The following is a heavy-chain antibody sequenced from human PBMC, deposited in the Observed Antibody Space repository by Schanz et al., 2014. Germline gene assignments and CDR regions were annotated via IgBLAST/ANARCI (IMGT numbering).Heavy chain of an antibody. CDR3: ARDDKRYFDWLSTFDL. J-gene: IGHJ3*01. V-gene: IGHV3-30*04. Sequence: VQLVESGGGLVQPGRSLRLSCAASGFAFESYAMHWVRQAPGKGLEWVAVTSYDGSQKYYTDSVKGRFTVSRDNSKNTLYLQLNSLRAEDTAVYYCARDDKRYFDWLSTFDLWGQGTMVAVSS. D-gene: IGHD3-9*01. CDR2: TSYDGSQK. CDR1: GFAFESYA.